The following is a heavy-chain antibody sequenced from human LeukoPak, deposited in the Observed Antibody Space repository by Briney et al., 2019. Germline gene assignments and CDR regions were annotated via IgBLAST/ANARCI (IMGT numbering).Heavy chain of an antibody. V-gene: IGHV4-61*02. CDR1: GDSISSGDYY. CDR3: AASVWFGELIDSP. Sequence: SETLSLTCTVSGDSISSGDYYWSWIRQPAGKGLEWIGRIYTSGSTHYNPSLKSRVTISVDTPKNQFSLKLSSVTAADTAVYYCAASVWFGELIDSPWGQGTLVTVSS. CDR2: IYTSGST. J-gene: IGHJ5*02. D-gene: IGHD3-10*01.